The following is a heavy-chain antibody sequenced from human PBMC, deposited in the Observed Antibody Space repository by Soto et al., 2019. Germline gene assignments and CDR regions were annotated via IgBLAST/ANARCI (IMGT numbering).Heavy chain of an antibody. CDR2: INHSGSI. V-gene: IGHV4-34*01. J-gene: IGHJ5*02. CDR3: ARGVPVVVTAITSNWFDP. Sequence: SETLSLTCAVYGGSFSGYYWSWIRQPPGKGLEWIGEINHSGSINYNPSLKSRVTISVDTSKNQFSLKLSSVTAADTAVYYCARGVPVVVTAITSNWFDPWGQGTLVTVSS. CDR1: GGSFSGYY. D-gene: IGHD2-21*02.